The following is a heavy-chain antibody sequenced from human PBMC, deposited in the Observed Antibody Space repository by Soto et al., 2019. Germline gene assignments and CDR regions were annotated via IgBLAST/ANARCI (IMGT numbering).Heavy chain of an antibody. CDR2: INHSGST. CDR3: ARLPPGSIDY. J-gene: IGHJ4*02. V-gene: IGHV4-34*01. D-gene: IGHD5-12*01. Sequence: SETLSLTCAVYGGSFSGYYWSWIRQPPGKGLEWIGEINHSGSTNYNPSLKSRVTISVDTSKNQFSLKLSSATAADTAVYYCARLPPGSIDYWGQGTLVTVSS. CDR1: GGSFSGYY.